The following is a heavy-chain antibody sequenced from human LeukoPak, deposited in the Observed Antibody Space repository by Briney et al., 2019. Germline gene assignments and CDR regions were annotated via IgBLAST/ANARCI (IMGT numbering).Heavy chain of an antibody. V-gene: IGHV4-39*01. CDR1: GGSISSSSYY. CDR2: IYYSGST. J-gene: IGHJ4*02. Sequence: SETLSVTCTVSGGSISSSSYYWGWIRQPPGKGLEWIGSIYYSGSTYYNPSLKSRVTMSVDTSKNQFSLKLSSVTAADTAVYYCARIVVVPAAILPYYFDYWGQGTRSPSPQ. CDR3: ARIVVVPAAILPYYFDY. D-gene: IGHD2-2*02.